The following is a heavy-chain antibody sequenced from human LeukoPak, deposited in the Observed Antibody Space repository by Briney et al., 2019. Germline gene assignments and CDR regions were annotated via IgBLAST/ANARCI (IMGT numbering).Heavy chain of an antibody. CDR1: GGSFSGYY. Sequence: SETLSLTCAVYGGSFSGYYWSWIRQPPGKGLEWIGEINHSGSTNYNPSLKSRVTISVDTSKNQFSLKLSSVTAADTAVYYCASMVRGTYYFDYWGQGTLVTASS. D-gene: IGHD3-10*01. J-gene: IGHJ4*02. CDR3: ASMVRGTYYFDY. V-gene: IGHV4-34*01. CDR2: INHSGST.